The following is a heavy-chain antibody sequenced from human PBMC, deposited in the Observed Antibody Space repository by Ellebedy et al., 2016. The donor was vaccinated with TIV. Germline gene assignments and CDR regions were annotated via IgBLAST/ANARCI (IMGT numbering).Heavy chain of an antibody. CDR3: ASGYFVWSQFDY. J-gene: IGHJ4*02. CDR2: ISGSGGST. Sequence: GESLKISCAASGFNFSNYAMSWVRQAPGKGLEWVSAISGSGGSTKYADSVKGRFTISRDSSKNTLYLQMSSLRAEDTAVYYCASGYFVWSQFDYWGQGTLVTVSS. D-gene: IGHD3-9*01. CDR1: GFNFSNYA. V-gene: IGHV3-23*01.